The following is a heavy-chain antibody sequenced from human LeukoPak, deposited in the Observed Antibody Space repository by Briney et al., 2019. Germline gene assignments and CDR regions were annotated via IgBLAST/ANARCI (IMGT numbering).Heavy chain of an antibody. J-gene: IGHJ4*02. CDR3: ARGRAGTDPGSDY. Sequence: GASVKVSCKASGYTFTGYYMHWVRQAPGQGLEWMGWINPNSGGTNYAQKFQGRVTMTRDTSISTAYMELSRLRSDDTAVYYCARGRAGTDPGSDYWGQGTLVTVSS. V-gene: IGHV1-2*02. D-gene: IGHD3-10*01. CDR1: GYTFTGYY. CDR2: INPNSGGT.